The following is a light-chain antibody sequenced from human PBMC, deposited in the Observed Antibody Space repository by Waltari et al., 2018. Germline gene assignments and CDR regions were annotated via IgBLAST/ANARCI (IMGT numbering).Light chain of an antibody. CDR1: SSDVGSYNL. CDR2: EGS. V-gene: IGLV2-23*03. Sequence: QSALTQPASVSGSPGQSITISCTGTSSDVGSYNLVSWYQQHPGKAPKLMIYEGSTRPSGVAHRFSGSKSGNTASLTIAGRQAEDEADYYCCSYAGISTFVVFGGGTKLTVL. CDR3: CSYAGISTFVV. J-gene: IGLJ2*01.